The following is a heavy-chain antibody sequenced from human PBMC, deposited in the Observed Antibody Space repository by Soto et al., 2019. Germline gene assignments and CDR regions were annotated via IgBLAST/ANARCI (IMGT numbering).Heavy chain of an antibody. CDR3: ESYYYNYGLDV. CDR2: INHSGST. Sequence: QVQLQQWGAGLLKPSETLSLTCAVYGGSFTGYYWSWIRQPPGKGLEWIGEINHSGSTNYNPSLKSRVTISVDTSKNQFSLKLSSVTAADTAVYYCESYYYNYGLDVWGQGTTVTVSS. J-gene: IGHJ6*02. CDR1: GGSFTGYY. V-gene: IGHV4-34*02.